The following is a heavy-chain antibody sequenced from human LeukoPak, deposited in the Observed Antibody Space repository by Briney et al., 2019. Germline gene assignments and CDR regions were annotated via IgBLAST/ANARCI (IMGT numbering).Heavy chain of an antibody. Sequence: GGSLRLSCAASGFTFSCYGMHWVRQAPGKGLEWVAFIRYDGSNKYYADSVKGRFTISRDNSKNTLYLQMNSLRAEDTAVYYCAKRGTVHVVDTAMAGGLSFDYWGQGTLVTVSS. V-gene: IGHV3-30*02. CDR3: AKRGTVHVVDTAMAGGLSFDY. D-gene: IGHD5-18*01. CDR1: GFTFSCYG. J-gene: IGHJ4*02. CDR2: IRYDGSNK.